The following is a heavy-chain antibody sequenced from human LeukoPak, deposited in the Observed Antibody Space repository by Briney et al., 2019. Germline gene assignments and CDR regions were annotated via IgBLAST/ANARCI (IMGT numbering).Heavy chain of an antibody. CDR3: AALSMIRGVIGY. V-gene: IGHV3-7*01. J-gene: IGHJ4*02. CDR2: IKQDGSEK. CDR1: GFTFNNYG. Sequence: GGSLRLSCATSGFTFNNYGMHWVRQAPGKGLEWVANIKQDGSEKYYVDSVKGRFTISRDNAKNSLYLQMNSLRAEDTAVYYCAALSMIRGVIGYWGQGTLVTVSS. D-gene: IGHD3-10*01.